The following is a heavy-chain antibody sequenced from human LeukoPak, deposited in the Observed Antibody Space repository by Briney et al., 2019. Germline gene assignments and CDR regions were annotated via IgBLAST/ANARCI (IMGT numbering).Heavy chain of an antibody. Sequence: GESLKISCKGSGYSFTSYWIGWVRRMPGKGLEWMGIIYPGDSDTRYSPSFQGQVTISADKSISTAYLQWSSLKASDTAMYYCARPPAYGSGSYYVDYWGQGTPVTVSS. CDR2: IYPGDSDT. V-gene: IGHV5-51*01. D-gene: IGHD3-10*01. J-gene: IGHJ4*02. CDR3: ARPPAYGSGSYYVDY. CDR1: GYSFTSYW.